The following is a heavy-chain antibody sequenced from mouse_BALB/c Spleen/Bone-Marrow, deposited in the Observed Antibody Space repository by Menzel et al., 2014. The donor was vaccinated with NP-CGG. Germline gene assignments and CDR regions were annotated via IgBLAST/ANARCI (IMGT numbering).Heavy chain of an antibody. Sequence: EVQGVESGGGLVQPGGSLKLSCAASGFDFSRYWMSWVRQAPGKGLQWIGEINPDSSTINYTPSLKDKFIISRDNAKNTLYLQMSKVRSEDTGLYYCSGLGYYGGFAHWGQGTLVTVSA. V-gene: IGHV4-1*02. D-gene: IGHD2-3*01. CDR1: GFDFSRYW. CDR3: SGLGYYGGFAH. CDR2: INPDSSTI. J-gene: IGHJ3*01.